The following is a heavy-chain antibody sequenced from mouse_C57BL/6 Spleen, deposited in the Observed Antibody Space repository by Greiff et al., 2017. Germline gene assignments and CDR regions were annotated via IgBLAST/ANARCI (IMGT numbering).Heavy chain of an antibody. J-gene: IGHJ3*01. Sequence: VQLQQPGAELVRPGSSVKLSCKASGYTFTSYWMHWVKQRPIQGLEWIGNIDPSDSETHYNQKFKDKATLTVDKSSSTAYMQLSSLTSEDSAVYYCAREGVFYYGYDGGFADWGQGTLVTVSA. CDR2: IDPSDSET. D-gene: IGHD2-2*01. CDR1: GYTFTSYW. V-gene: IGHV1-52*01. CDR3: AREGVFYYGYDGGFAD.